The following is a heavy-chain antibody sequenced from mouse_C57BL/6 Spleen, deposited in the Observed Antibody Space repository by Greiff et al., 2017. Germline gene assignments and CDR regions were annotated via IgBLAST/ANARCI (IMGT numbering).Heavy chain of an antibody. V-gene: IGHV1-80*01. CDR1: GYAFSSYW. J-gene: IGHJ3*01. D-gene: IGHD1-1*01. CDR3: ARDGSSPAWFAY. Sequence: LEESGAELVKPGASVKISCKASGYAFSSYWMNWVKQRPGKGLEWIGQIYPGDGDTNYNGKFKGKATLTADKSSSTAYMQLSSLTSEDSAVYFCARDGSSPAWFAYWGQGTLVTVSA. CDR2: IYPGDGDT.